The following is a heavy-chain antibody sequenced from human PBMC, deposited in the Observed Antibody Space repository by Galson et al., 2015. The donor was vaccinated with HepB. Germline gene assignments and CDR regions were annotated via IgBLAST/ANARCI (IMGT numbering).Heavy chain of an antibody. J-gene: IGHJ5*02. CDR3: ARDPGERSGSYTTYPWFDP. V-gene: IGHV4-59*01. Sequence: ETLSLTCAVSGASISGYYWSWIRRPPGKGLEWIGYIHYTGETSYSPSLQSRVSMSVDMSKNEISLSLNSVTAADTAVYFCARDPGERSGSYTTYPWFDPWGQGVLVTVSS. CDR2: IHYTGET. D-gene: IGHD3-22*01. CDR1: GASISGYY.